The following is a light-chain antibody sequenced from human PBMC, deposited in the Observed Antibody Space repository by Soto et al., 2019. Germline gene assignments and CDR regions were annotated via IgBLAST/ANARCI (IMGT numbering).Light chain of an antibody. CDR3: MQALQTPPA. V-gene: IGKV2-28*01. CDR2: LGS. CDR1: QTILHSNGYNY. Sequence: DIVMTQSPLSLPVTPGEPASISCRSSQTILHSNGYNYLDWYLLKPGQSPQLLIYLGSNRASGVSDRFSGSGSGTDFTLKISRVEAEDVGVYYCMQALQTPPAFGQGTRLEIK. J-gene: IGKJ5*01.